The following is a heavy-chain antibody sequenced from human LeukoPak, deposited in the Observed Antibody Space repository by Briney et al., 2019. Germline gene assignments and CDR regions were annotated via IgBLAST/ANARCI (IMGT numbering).Heavy chain of an antibody. D-gene: IGHD3-10*01. CDR2: INTNTGNP. CDR3: ARETYGSGSYHFDY. CDR1: GYTFTSYA. V-gene: IGHV7-4-1*02. J-gene: IGHJ4*02. Sequence: ASVKVSCKASGYTFTSYAMNWVRQAPGQGLEWMGWINTNTGNPMYAQGFTGRFVFSLDTSVSTAYLQISSLKAEDTAIYYCARETYGSGSYHFDYWGQGTLVTASS.